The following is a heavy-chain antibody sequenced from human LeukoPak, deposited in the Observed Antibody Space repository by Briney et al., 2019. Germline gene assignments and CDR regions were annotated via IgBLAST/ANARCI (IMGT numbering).Heavy chain of an antibody. D-gene: IGHD3-10*01. CDR3: ARGGLNYYASGSYRKYNWFDP. J-gene: IGHJ5*02. CDR1: GGSFSGYY. CDR2: INHSGST. Sequence: SETLSLTCAVYGGSFSGYYWSWIRQPPGKGLDWIGEINHSGSTNYNPSLKSRVTISVDTSKNQFSLKLSSVTAADTAVYYCARGGLNYYASGSYRKYNWFDPWGQGTPVTVSS. V-gene: IGHV4-34*01.